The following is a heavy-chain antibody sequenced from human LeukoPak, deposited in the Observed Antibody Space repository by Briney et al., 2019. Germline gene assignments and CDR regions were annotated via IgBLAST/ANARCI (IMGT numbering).Heavy chain of an antibody. Sequence: GGSLRLSCAASGFTFSSYWMHWVRQAPGKGLVWVSRINSDGSSTSYADSVKGRFTTSRDNAKNTQYLQMNSLRAEDTAVYYCASITARLGGDYWGQGTLVTVSS. J-gene: IGHJ4*02. V-gene: IGHV3-74*01. CDR2: INSDGSST. D-gene: IGHD6-6*01. CDR1: GFTFSSYW. CDR3: ASITARLGGDY.